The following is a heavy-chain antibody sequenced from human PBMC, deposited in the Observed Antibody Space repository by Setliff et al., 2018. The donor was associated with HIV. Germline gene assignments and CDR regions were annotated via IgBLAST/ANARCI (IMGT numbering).Heavy chain of an antibody. CDR2: IKSKADGETT. Sequence: PGESLKISCAASGFSLSDAWMNWVRQAPGKGLEWIGRIKSKADGETTDYAAAVKGRFTISRSESKNILYLQMNSLKVEDTGVYYCVRGPFNWNDVYWGQGTLVTVSS. CDR3: VRGPFNWNDVY. D-gene: IGHD1-1*01. V-gene: IGHV3-15*01. CDR1: GFSLSDAW. J-gene: IGHJ4*02.